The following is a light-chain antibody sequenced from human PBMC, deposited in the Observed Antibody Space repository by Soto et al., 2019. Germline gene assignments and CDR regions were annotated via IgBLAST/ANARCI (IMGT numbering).Light chain of an antibody. CDR1: QSVSTN. CDR2: GAS. CDR3: QQYNEWPSRT. J-gene: IGKJ2*02. V-gene: IGKV3-15*01. Sequence: IVLTQSPGALSVSPGERATLSCRASQSVSTNLAWYQQKPGQPPRLLIYGASTRATGIPARFSGSGSGTEFTLTISSMQSEDVAIYYCQQYNEWPSRTFSQGTKVEIK.